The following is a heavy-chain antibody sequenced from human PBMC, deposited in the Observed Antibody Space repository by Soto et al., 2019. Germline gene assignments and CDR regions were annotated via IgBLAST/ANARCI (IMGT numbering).Heavy chain of an antibody. J-gene: IGHJ4*02. Sequence: PGGSLRLSCAASGFTFSSYGMHWVRQAPGKGLEWVAVISYDGSNKYYADSVKGRFTISRDNSKNTLYLQMNSLRAEDTAVYYCAKDGWDIVVVPAAHWGQGTLVTVSS. CDR2: ISYDGSNK. D-gene: IGHD2-2*01. CDR3: AKDGWDIVVVPAAH. V-gene: IGHV3-30*18. CDR1: GFTFSSYG.